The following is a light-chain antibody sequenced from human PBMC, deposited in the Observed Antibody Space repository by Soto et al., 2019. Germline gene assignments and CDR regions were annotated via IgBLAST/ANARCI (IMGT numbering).Light chain of an antibody. J-gene: IGLJ3*02. CDR3: PSLAGSTILL. CDR1: SSDIGAYNY. CDR2: DVF. Sequence: QYALPQPRSVSGSPGHAVTISCTGTSSDIGAYNYVFWYQQYPGKSPKLIIYDVFKRPSGVPARFSASKSGNTASLTITGLQTEDEADYHCPSLAGSTILLFGGG. V-gene: IGLV2-11*01.